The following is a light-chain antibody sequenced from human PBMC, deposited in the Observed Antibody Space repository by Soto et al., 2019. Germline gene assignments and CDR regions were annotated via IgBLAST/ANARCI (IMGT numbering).Light chain of an antibody. Sequence: QSVLTQPASVSGSPGQSITISCTGTSSDVGGYNYVSWYQQHPGKAPKLMIYEVSNRPSGVSNRCSGSKSGNTASLTISGLQADDEADYYCSSYTSSSTLGVFGTGTKVTVL. CDR1: SSDVGGYNY. CDR2: EVS. J-gene: IGLJ1*01. CDR3: SSYTSSSTLGV. V-gene: IGLV2-14*01.